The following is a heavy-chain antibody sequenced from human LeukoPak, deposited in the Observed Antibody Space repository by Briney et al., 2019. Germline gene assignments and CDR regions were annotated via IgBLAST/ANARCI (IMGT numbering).Heavy chain of an antibody. J-gene: IGHJ4*02. V-gene: IGHV3-7*01. D-gene: IGHD3-22*01. Sequence: GGSLRLSCAASGFTFSSYWMSWVRQAPGKGLEWVANIKQDGSEKYYVDSVKGRFTISRDNAKNSLYLQMNSLRAEDTAVCYCARASGYYLRLNDYWGQGTLVTVSS. CDR2: IKQDGSEK. CDR3: ARASGYYLRLNDY. CDR1: GFTFSSYW.